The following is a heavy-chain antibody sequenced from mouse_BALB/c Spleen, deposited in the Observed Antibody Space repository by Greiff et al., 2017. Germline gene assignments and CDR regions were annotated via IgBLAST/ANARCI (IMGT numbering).Heavy chain of an antibody. CDR2: INPSTGYT. CDR1: GYTFTSYW. D-gene: IGHD2-4*01. J-gene: IGHJ4*01. CDR3: APIYYETSMDY. V-gene: IGHV1-7*01. Sequence: QVQLQQSGAELAKPGASVKMSCKASGYTFTSYWMHWVKQRPGQGLEWIGYINPSTGYTEYNQKFKDKATLTADKSSSTAYMQLSSLTSEDSAVYYCAPIYYETSMDYWGQGTSVTVSS.